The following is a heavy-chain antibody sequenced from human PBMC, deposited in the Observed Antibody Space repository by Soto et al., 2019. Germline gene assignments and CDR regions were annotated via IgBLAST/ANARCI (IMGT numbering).Heavy chain of an antibody. CDR1: GGSINSGGYY. CDR2: IYYSGTT. CDR3: ARASVAVAGTPSYHFDY. Sequence: QVQLQESGPGLVKPSQTLSLTCTVSGGSINSGGYYWSWIRQHPGKGLEWIGYIYYSGTTYYNPSLKSRVTLSAATSKIQCSRKLSSVTAADTALYYCARASVAVAGTPSYHFDYWGQGTLVTVSS. J-gene: IGHJ4*02. D-gene: IGHD6-19*01. V-gene: IGHV4-31*03.